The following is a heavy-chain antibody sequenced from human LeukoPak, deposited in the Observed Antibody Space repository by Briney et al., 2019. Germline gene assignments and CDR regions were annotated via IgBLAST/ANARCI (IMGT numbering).Heavy chain of an antibody. CDR1: GYTFTGYY. D-gene: IGHD4-17*01. CDR2: INPNSGGT. Sequence: EASVKVFCKASGYTFTGYYMHWVRQAPGQGLEWMGRINPNSGGTNYAQKFQGRVTMTRDTSISTAYMELSRLRSDDTAVYYCARWDGDYDYFDYWGQGTLVTVSS. CDR3: ARWDGDYDYFDY. V-gene: IGHV1-2*06. J-gene: IGHJ4*02.